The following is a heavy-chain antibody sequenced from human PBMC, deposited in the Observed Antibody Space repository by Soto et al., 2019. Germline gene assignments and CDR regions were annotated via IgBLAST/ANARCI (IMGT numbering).Heavy chain of an antibody. D-gene: IGHD6-13*01. Sequence: QVQLQESGPGLVKPSQTLSLTCTVSGGSISSGDYYWSWIRQPPGKGLEWIGYIYYSGSTYYNPSLKSRVTISVDTSKNQFSLKLSSVTAADTAVYYCAREGMSAAAGSSNWFDPWGQGTLVTVSS. CDR1: GGSISSGDYY. J-gene: IGHJ5*02. CDR2: IYYSGST. CDR3: AREGMSAAAGSSNWFDP. V-gene: IGHV4-30-4*01.